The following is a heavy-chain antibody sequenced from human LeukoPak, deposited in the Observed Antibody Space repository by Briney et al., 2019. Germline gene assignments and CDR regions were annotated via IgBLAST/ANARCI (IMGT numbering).Heavy chain of an antibody. CDR2: IIPMFGTS. CDR1: GGNFISYA. V-gene: IGHV1-69*05. Sequence: ASVKVSCKASGGNFISYAVSWVRQAPGQGLEWMGGIIPMFGTSNYTQKFQGRVTITTDESTTTAYMELSSLSSEDTAVYYCATYTLSQFWSGYYHFDYWGQGTLVSVSS. D-gene: IGHD3-3*01. CDR3: ATYTLSQFWSGYYHFDY. J-gene: IGHJ4*02.